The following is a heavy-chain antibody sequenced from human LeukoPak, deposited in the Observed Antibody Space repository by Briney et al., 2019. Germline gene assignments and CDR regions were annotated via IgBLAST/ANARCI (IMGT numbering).Heavy chain of an antibody. CDR2: ISAYNGNT. CDR1: GYTFTSYG. CDR3: ARMDTYYYDSNRSGYMDV. D-gene: IGHD3-22*01. V-gene: IGHV1-18*01. J-gene: IGHJ6*03. Sequence: GASVKVSCKASGYTFTSYGISWGRQAPGQGLEWMGWISAYNGNTNYAQKLQGRVTMTTDTSTSTAYMELRSLRSDDTAVYYCARMDTYYYDSNRSGYMDVWGKGTTVTVSS.